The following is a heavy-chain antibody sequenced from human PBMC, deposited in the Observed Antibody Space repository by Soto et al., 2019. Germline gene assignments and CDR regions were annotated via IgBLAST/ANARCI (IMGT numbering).Heavy chain of an antibody. CDR1: GFTFRSYS. Sequence: GSLRLSCAASGFTFRSYSMNWVRQAPGKGLEWVSYISSSSSTIYYADSVKGRFTISRDNAKNSLYLQMNSLRDEDTAVYYCARENYYDSSGYYRSPLDYWGQGTLVTVSS. CDR2: ISSSSSTI. V-gene: IGHV3-48*02. J-gene: IGHJ4*02. D-gene: IGHD3-22*01. CDR3: ARENYYDSSGYYRSPLDY.